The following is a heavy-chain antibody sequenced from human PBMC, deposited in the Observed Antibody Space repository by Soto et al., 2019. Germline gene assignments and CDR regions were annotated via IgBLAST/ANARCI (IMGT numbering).Heavy chain of an antibody. CDR1: GGTFSSYT. J-gene: IGHJ6*03. CDR3: AIGPPRAVTTFEYYYMVG. CDR2: IIPILGIA. Sequence: GASVKVSCKASGGTFSSYTISWVRQAPGQGLEWMGRIIPILGIANYAQKFQGRVTITADKSTSTAYMELSSLRSEDTAVYYCAIGPPRAVTTFEYYYMVGWGKGTTVSVSS. V-gene: IGHV1-69*02. D-gene: IGHD4-4*01.